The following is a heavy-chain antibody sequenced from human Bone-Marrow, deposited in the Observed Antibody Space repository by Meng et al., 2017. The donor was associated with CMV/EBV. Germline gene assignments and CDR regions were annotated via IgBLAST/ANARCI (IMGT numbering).Heavy chain of an antibody. V-gene: IGHV5-51*01. CDR3: AKIKYSSSPSLDY. D-gene: IGHD6-6*01. CDR1: GYSFTSYW. J-gene: IGHJ4*02. Sequence: GGSLRLSCKGSGYSFTSYWIGWVRQMPGKGLEWMWIIYPGDSDTRYSPSFQGQVTISADKSISTAYLQWSSLKASDTAMYYCAKIKYSSSPSLDYWGQGTLVTVSS. CDR2: IYPGDSDT.